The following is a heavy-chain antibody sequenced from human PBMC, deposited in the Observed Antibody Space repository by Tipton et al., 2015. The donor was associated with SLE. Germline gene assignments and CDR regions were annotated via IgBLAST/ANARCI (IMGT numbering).Heavy chain of an antibody. D-gene: IGHD1-7*01. J-gene: IGHJ6*04. CDR2: IYYSGNT. CDR1: GGYY. V-gene: IGHV4-31*03. Sequence: TLSLTCSVSGGYYWTWIRQLPGKGLEWIGYIYYSGNTYYNPSLGSRLTISVDTSKDQFSLRLTSVTAADTAVYYCARATDWNLSPDVWGKGTTVTVSS. CDR3: ARATDWNLSPDV.